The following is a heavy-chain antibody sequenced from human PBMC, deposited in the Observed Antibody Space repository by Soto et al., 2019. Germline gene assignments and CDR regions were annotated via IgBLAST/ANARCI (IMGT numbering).Heavy chain of an antibody. V-gene: IGHV3-7*01. CDR3: ARDPSFGAFDY. Sequence: GGSLRLSCAASGFIFSRSWMSWVRQSPGKWLECVAEINQDGSQEYYVDSVKGRFTISRDNSENSLYLQMNSVRSEDTALYYCARDPSFGAFDYWGQGTPVTVSS. CDR2: INQDGSQE. J-gene: IGHJ4*02. D-gene: IGHD3-3*01. CDR1: GFIFSRSW.